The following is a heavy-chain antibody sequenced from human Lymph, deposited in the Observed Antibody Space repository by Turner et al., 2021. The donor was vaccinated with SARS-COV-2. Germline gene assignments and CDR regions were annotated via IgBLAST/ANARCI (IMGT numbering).Heavy chain of an antibody. CDR1: GFTVSSND. CDR2: IYIGGTT. V-gene: IGHV3-53*01. CDR3: ARDLGPLAFDI. J-gene: IGHJ3*02. Sequence: EVQLLGPGGGWIRPGGSLSPSCAASGFTVSSNDMSWVRQAPGTVRGCVSVIYIGGTTYYADSVKGRFTISRVNSKNTLYLQMNSLRAEYTAVYYCARDLGPLAFDIWGQGTMVTVSS.